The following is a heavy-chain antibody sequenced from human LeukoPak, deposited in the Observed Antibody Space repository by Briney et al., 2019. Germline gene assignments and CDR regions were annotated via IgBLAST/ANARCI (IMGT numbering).Heavy chain of an antibody. CDR2: IYSGGST. Sequence: GGSLRLSRAASGFTVSSNYMSWVRQAPGKGLEWVSVIYSGGSTYYADSVKGRFTISRDNSKNTLYLQMNSLRAEDTAVYYCARDSLSGSPDYGGQGTLVTVSS. J-gene: IGHJ4*02. CDR3: ARDSLSGSPDY. D-gene: IGHD1-26*01. V-gene: IGHV3-53*01. CDR1: GFTVSSNY.